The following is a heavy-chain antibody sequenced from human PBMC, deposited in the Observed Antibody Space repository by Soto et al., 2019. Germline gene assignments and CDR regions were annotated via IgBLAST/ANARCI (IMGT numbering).Heavy chain of an antibody. Sequence: QVQLVETGGGVVQPGWSLRLSCVASGFTFTNYGIHWVRQAPGKGLEWVAFISNDGLNKYQGDSVRGRFTISRDNSKNTVYLQMSSLRSDDTAVYYCATDYTGYNLVHSMNVWGQGTSVTVSS. J-gene: IGHJ6*02. CDR3: ATDYTGYNLVHSMNV. CDR2: ISNDGLNK. CDR1: GFTFTNYG. D-gene: IGHD5-12*01. V-gene: IGHV3-30*03.